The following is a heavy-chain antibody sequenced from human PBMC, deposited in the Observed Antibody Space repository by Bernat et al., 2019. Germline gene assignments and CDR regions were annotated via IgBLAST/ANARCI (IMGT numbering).Heavy chain of an antibody. V-gene: IGHV3-33*01. CDR2: LLSDGSDE. CDR3: ARAGFGTVSYFYYYMDV. Sequence: QVQLVESGGAVVQPGRSLRLSCAASGFTFGSYGMPWVRQAPGKGLEWVALLLSDGSDEYYADSVKGRFTISRDISKNALYLQMNRLRVEDTAVYFCARAGFGTVSYFYYYMDVWGKGTTVAVSS. J-gene: IGHJ6*03. D-gene: IGHD1-1*01. CDR1: GFTFGSYG.